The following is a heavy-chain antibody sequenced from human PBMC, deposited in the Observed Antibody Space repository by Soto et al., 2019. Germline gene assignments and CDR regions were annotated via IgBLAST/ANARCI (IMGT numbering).Heavy chain of an antibody. V-gene: IGHV3-9*01. D-gene: IGHD6-19*01. CDR2: ISWNSDNI. CDR1: GFTFDDYA. Sequence: GGSLRLSCAASGFTFDDYAMHWVRQAPGKGPEWVSGISWNSDNIGCADSVKGRFTISRDNARHSLYLQMNSLRGEDTALYYCAKDGGSSGGYYGLDVWGQGTTVTVSS. CDR3: AKDGGSSGGYYGLDV. J-gene: IGHJ6*02.